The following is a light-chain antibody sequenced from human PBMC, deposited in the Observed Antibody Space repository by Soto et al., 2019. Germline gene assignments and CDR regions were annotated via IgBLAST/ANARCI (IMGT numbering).Light chain of an antibody. CDR3: SSYAGSSNV. Sequence: QSVLTQPPSASGSPGQSVAISSTGTSSDVGGYNYVSWYQQHPGKAPKLMIYEVNKRPSGVPDRFSGSKSGNTASLTVSGLQDEDEADYYCSSYAGSSNVFGTGTKLTVL. CDR2: EVN. J-gene: IGLJ1*01. V-gene: IGLV2-8*01. CDR1: SSDVGGYNY.